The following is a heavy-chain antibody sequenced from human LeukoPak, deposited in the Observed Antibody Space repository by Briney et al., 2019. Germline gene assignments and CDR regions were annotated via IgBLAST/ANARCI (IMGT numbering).Heavy chain of an antibody. J-gene: IGHJ4*02. D-gene: IGHD6-19*01. CDR3: ARGIAVAGTHFDY. CDR2: INHSGST. V-gene: IGHV4-39*07. CDR1: GGSISSSSYY. Sequence: SETLSLTCTVSGGSISSSSYYWSWIRQPPGKGLEWIGEINHSGSTNYNPSLKSRVTISVDTSKNQFSLKLSSVTAADTAVYHCARGIAVAGTHFDYWGQGTLVTVSS.